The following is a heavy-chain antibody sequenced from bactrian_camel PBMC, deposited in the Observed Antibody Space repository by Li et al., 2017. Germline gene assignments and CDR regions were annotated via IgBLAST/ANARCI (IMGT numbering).Heavy chain of an antibody. V-gene: IGHV3-3*01. CDR3: AADFPSKAATVFCSMTANVYVY. CDR2: IIFGSGQT. CDR1: GYSGTAYC. Sequence: HVQLVESGGGSVEAGGSLRLSCAASGYSGTAYCMGWFRQAPGKECEGVASIIFGSGQTFYADSVKGRFTVSKDNAKNTLYLQMNSLKPEDTAMYYCAADFPSKAATVFCSMTANVYVYWGQGTQVTVS. D-gene: IGHD3*01. J-gene: IGHJ4*01.